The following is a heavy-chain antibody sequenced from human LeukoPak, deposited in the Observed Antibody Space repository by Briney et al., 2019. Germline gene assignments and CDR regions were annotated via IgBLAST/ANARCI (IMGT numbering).Heavy chain of an antibody. CDR1: GGSIRSSH. J-gene: IGHJ5*02. Sequence: SETLSLTCTVSGGSIRSSHWSWIRQPAGKGLEWIAIIYNSGGTNYNPSLKSRVTISRDTSKNQFSLTLTSVTAPDTAVYYCASDLTVPPYNWFDPWGQGTLVTVSS. CDR3: ASDLTVPPYNWFDP. CDR2: IYNSGGT. D-gene: IGHD7-27*01. V-gene: IGHV4-4*07.